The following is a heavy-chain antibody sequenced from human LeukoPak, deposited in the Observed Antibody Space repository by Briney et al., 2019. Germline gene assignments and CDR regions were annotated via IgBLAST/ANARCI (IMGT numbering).Heavy chain of an antibody. V-gene: IGHV1-2*06. J-gene: IGHJ4*02. Sequence: ASVKVSCKASGYTFTGYYMHWVRPAPEQGLEWMGRINPNSGGTNYAQKFQGRVTMTRDTSISTAYMELSGLRSDDTAVYYCAREVSDFWSGYYFDYWGQGTLVTVSS. CDR1: GYTFTGYY. D-gene: IGHD3-3*01. CDR3: AREVSDFWSGYYFDY. CDR2: INPNSGGT.